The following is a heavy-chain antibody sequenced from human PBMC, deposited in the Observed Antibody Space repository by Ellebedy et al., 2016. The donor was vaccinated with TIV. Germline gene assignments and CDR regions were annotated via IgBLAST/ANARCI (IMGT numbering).Heavy chain of an antibody. CDR2: IRYDGSNK. CDR1: GFTFSNFG. D-gene: IGHD6-13*01. J-gene: IGHJ5*02. Sequence: PGGSLRLSCAASGFTFSNFGMHWVRQAPGKGLEWVAFIRYDGSNKYYADSVKGRFTISRDNAKNSLYLQMNNLGAADTALYFCARAAVGTYNWFDPWGPGTLVTVSS. CDR3: ARAAVGTYNWFDP. V-gene: IGHV3-30*02.